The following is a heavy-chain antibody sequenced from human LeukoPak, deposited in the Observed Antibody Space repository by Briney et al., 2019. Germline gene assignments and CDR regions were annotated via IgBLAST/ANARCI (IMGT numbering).Heavy chain of an antibody. J-gene: IGHJ3*02. CDR2: IYYSGST. CDR3: AREVGKADIVVGTFDI. Sequence: SETLSLTCTVSGGSISSGGYYWSWIRQHPGKGLEWIGYIYYSGSTYYNPSLKSRVTISVDTSKNQFSLKLSSVTAADTAVYYCAREVGKADIVVGTFDIWGQGTMVTVSS. D-gene: IGHD2-15*01. CDR1: GGSISSGGYY. V-gene: IGHV4-31*03.